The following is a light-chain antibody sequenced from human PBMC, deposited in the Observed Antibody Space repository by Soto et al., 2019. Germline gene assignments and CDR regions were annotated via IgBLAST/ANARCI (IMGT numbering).Light chain of an antibody. CDR2: EVN. V-gene: IGLV2-23*02. J-gene: IGLJ3*02. Sequence: QSALTQPASVSGSPGQSITISCTGTSSDVGSCNCVSWYQQHPGKAPTLIIYEVNKRPSGVSNRFSGSKSGNTASLTISGLRAEAEAVYYCCSSVASPNWVFGGGTKLPAL. CDR1: SSDVGSCNC. CDR3: CSSVASPNWV.